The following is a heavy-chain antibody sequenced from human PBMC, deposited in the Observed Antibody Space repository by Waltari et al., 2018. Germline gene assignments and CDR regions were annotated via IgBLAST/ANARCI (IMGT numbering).Heavy chain of an antibody. Sequence: QVQLAQSGTEVKKPGASVKVSCQASGYRFTDYHLHWVRQTPGQGLEWLGWIKPKNGAQGYALNFLGRVTMTRDTSINTVFMDLSGLRSDDTAVFYCARDPGPIVGAPDYWGQGTLVTVSS. D-gene: IGHD1-26*01. CDR3: ARDPGPIVGAPDY. CDR1: GYRFTDYH. CDR2: IKPKNGAQ. V-gene: IGHV1-2*02. J-gene: IGHJ4*02.